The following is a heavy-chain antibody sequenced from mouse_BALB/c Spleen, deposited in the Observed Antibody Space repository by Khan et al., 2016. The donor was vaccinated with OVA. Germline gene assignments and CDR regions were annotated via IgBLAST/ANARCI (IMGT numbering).Heavy chain of an antibody. V-gene: IGHV3-8*02. Sequence: EVKLEESGPSLVKPSQTLSLTCSVTGDSITSGYWSWIRKFPGNKLEYMGYMIYTGYTDYNPSLKSRIAITRHTSKNQYYLQWNSVTAEDTATYYCARSTYRYAFAYWGQGTLVTVSA. CDR1: GDSITSGY. J-gene: IGHJ3*01. CDR2: MIYTGYT. D-gene: IGHD2-14*01. CDR3: ARSTYRYAFAY.